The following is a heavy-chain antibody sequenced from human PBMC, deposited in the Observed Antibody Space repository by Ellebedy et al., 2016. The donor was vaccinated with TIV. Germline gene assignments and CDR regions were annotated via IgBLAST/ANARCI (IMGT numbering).Heavy chain of an antibody. CDR1: GYTFTTYK. D-gene: IGHD7-27*01. J-gene: IGHJ4*02. CDR3: ARDGNNWGDSEY. CDR2: ISANAGSA. Sequence: AASVKVSCKASGYTFTTYKMHWARQAPGQGLEWMGIISANAGSARYAQKVQGRVTLTRDTSTRTVYMELTSLRSEDTAVYYCARDGNNWGDSEYWGQGTLVTVSS. V-gene: IGHV1-46*01.